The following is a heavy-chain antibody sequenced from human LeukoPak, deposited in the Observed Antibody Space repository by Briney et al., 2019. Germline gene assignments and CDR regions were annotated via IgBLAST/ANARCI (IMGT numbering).Heavy chain of an antibody. V-gene: IGHV1-18*01. Sequence: ASVKVSCKASGYTFTSYGISWVRQAPGQGLEWMGWISAYNGNTNYAQKLQGRVTMTTDTSTSTAYMERRSRRSEDTAVYYMTSVSAYGTGRARYIDVWGKETAVTVSS. J-gene: IGHJ6*03. CDR1: GYTFTSYG. D-gene: IGHD3-10*01. CDR2: ISAYNGNT. CDR3: TSVSAYGTGRARYIDV.